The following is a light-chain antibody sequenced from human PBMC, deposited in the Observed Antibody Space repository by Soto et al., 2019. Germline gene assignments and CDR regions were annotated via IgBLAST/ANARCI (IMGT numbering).Light chain of an antibody. V-gene: IGLV2-14*01. Sequence: QSALTQPASVSGSPGQSITISCTGNSSDVGGYNYVSWYQQHPGKAPKLMIYEVSNLPSGVSNRFSGSKSGNTASLTISGLQAEDEADYYCSSYTSSSTRVSGGGTKLTVL. CDR3: SSYTSSSTRV. CDR1: SSDVGGYNY. J-gene: IGLJ3*02. CDR2: EVS.